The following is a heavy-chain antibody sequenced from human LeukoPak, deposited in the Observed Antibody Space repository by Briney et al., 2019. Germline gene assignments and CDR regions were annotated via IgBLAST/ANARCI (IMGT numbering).Heavy chain of an antibody. CDR3: ARGEWEPIPFDY. CDR1: GGSISSSSYY. Sequence: PSETLSLTCTVSGGSISSSSYYWGWIRQPPGKGLEWIGSIYYSGSTYYNPSLKSRVTISVDTSKNQFSLKLSSVTAADTAVYYCARGEWEPIPFDYWGQGTLVTVSS. D-gene: IGHD1-26*01. CDR2: IYYSGST. J-gene: IGHJ4*02. V-gene: IGHV4-39*07.